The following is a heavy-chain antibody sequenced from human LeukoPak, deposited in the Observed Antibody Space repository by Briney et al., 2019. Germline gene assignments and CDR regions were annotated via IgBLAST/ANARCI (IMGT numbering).Heavy chain of an antibody. V-gene: IGHV4-31*03. Sequence: SETLSLTCTVSGGSIRSGGYYWSWIRQHPGKGLEWIGYIYYSGSTYYNPSLKSRVTMSVDTSKNQFSLKLSSVTAADTAVYYCARERGVLWSYFDYWGQGTLVTVSS. CDR2: IYYSGST. CDR3: ARERGVLWSYFDY. D-gene: IGHD3-10*01. CDR1: GGSIRSGGYY. J-gene: IGHJ4*02.